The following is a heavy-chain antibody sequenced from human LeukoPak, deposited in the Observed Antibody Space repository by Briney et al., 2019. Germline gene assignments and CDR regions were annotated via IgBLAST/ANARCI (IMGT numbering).Heavy chain of an antibody. Sequence: GGSLRLSCAASGFTFTIFGLNWVRQAPGKGPEWVSYIDARSGITYYADSVKGRFIISRDNAKNSLYLQMNSLRAEDTAVYYCARDPVGSYWGQGTLVTVSS. CDR1: GFTFTIFG. CDR3: ARDPVGSY. V-gene: IGHV3-48*01. J-gene: IGHJ4*02. CDR2: IDARSGIT. D-gene: IGHD3-10*01.